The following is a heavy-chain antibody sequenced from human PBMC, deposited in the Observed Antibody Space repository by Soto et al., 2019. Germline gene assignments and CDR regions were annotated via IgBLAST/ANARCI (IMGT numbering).Heavy chain of an antibody. J-gene: IGHJ4*02. Sequence: QVQLVQSGAEVKKPGASVKVSCKASGYTFTSYGISWVRQAPGQGLEWMGWIRAYNGNTNYAQKLQGRVTMTTDTPPSTAYMELRSLRPDDTPVYYCARDAPPADYWGQGTLVTVSS. CDR2: IRAYNGNT. CDR1: GYTFTSYG. V-gene: IGHV1-18*01. CDR3: ARDAPPADY.